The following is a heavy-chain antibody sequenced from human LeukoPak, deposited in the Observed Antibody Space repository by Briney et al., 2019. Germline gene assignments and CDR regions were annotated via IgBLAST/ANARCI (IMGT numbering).Heavy chain of an antibody. V-gene: IGHV1-46*01. CDR1: GYTFTSYY. CDR2: VNPGGGGT. Sequence: APVKVSCKTSGYTFTSYYIHWVRQAPGQGLEWMGIVNPGGGGTSYAQKFQGRVTMTRDTSTSTVYMEMSSLRSEDTAVYYCARGGDYYDSSGYHYAATHWGQGTLVTVSS. CDR3: ARGGDYYDSSGYHYAATH. D-gene: IGHD3-22*01. J-gene: IGHJ4*02.